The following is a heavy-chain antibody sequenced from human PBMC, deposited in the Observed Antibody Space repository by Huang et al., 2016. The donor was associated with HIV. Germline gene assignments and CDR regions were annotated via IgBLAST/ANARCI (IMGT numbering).Heavy chain of an antibody. Sequence: QIQLAQSGAEVKKPGASVKVSCKASGYTFPNYDINWVRQASGQGREWMGWMNPKSGNVGYTKKFQGRVAILRNSSINTSYLEVTSLTSEDTAVYYCARGFGINYNHEAFDVWGQGTMVTVSS. D-gene: IGHD3-10*01. CDR3: ARGFGINYNHEAFDV. CDR1: GYTFPNYD. V-gene: IGHV1-8*01. CDR2: MNPKSGNV. J-gene: IGHJ3*01.